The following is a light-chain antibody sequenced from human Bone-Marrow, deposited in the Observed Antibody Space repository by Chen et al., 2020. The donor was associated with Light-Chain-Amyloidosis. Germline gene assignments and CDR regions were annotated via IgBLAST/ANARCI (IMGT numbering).Light chain of an antibody. Sequence: LTQSPGTLSLSPGQTATLFCRAGQRVTTSSLAWYQLRPGQAPRLLIFSSSRRATGIPDRFRGSGSETDFTLTIDRLEPEDSALYFCHQYGSSPWTFGQGTRVEI. CDR3: HQYGSSPWT. CDR2: SSS. CDR1: QRVTTSS. J-gene: IGKJ1*01. V-gene: IGKV3-20*01.